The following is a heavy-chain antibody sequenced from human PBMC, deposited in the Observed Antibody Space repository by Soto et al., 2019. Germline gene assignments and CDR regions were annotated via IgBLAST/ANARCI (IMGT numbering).Heavy chain of an antibody. J-gene: IGHJ5*02. CDR3: ARDSGAYIVVVPAAIDWFDP. CDR2: ISAYNGNT. V-gene: IGHV1-18*01. Sequence: ASVKVSCKASGYTFTSYGISWVRQAPGQGLEWMGRISAYNGNTNYAQKLQGRVTMTTDTSTSTAYMELRSLRSDDTAVYYCARDSGAYIVVVPAAIDWFDPWGEGTLVTVSS. CDR1: GYTFTSYG. D-gene: IGHD2-2*01.